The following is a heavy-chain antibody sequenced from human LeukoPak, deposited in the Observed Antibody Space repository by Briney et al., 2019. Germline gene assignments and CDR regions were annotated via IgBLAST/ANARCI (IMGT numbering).Heavy chain of an antibody. CDR2: IIPIFGTA. V-gene: IGHV1-69*05. D-gene: IGHD3-10*01. CDR3: ARVHYYYGSGSHTFDI. CDR1: GGTFSSYA. Sequence: EASVKVSCKASGGTFSSYAISWVRQAPGQGLEWMGRIIPIFGTANYAQKFQGRVTITTDESTSTAYMELSSLRSEDTAVYYCARVHYYYGSGSHTFDIWGQGTMVTVSS. J-gene: IGHJ3*02.